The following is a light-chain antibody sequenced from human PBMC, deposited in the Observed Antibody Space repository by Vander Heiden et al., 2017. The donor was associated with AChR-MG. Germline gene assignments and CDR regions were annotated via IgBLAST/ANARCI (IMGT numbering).Light chain of an antibody. CDR3: QQYGSSPIT. CDR2: DAF. J-gene: IGKJ5*01. CDR1: QRVNRSY. Sequence: EIVLTQSPATLSLSPGESATLSCEASQRVNRSYVAWFQQKPGLAPRLLIYDAFTRATGIPDRFSGSGSGTDFTLTISRLEPEDFAVYYCQQYGSSPITFGQGTRVEIK. V-gene: IGKV3D-20*01.